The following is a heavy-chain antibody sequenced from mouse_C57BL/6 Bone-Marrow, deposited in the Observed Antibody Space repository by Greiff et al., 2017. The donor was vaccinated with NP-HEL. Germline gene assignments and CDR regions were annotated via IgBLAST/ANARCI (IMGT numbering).Heavy chain of an antibody. D-gene: IGHD3-2*02. V-gene: IGHV10-3*01. CDR3: VREVSQLRLLGFAY. CDR2: IRSKSSNYAT. CDR1: GFTFNTYA. Sequence: EVKLVESGGGLVQPKGSLKLSCAASGFTFNTYAMHWVRQAPGKGLEWVARIRSKSSNYATYYADSVKDRFTISRDDSQSMLYLQMNNLKTEDTAMYYCVREVSQLRLLGFAYWGQGTLVTVSA. J-gene: IGHJ3*01.